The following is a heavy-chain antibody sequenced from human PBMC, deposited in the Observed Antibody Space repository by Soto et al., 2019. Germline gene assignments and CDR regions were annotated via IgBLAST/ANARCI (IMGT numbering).Heavy chain of an antibody. J-gene: IGHJ3*02. CDR2: ISGSGGST. CDR1: GFTFSSYA. CDR3: AKETYYDYVWWCYRPRDDAFYS. V-gene: IGHV3-23*01. D-gene: IGHD3-16*02. Sequence: GGSLRLSCAASGFTFSSYAMSWVRQAPGKGLEWVSAISGSGGSTYYADSVKGRFTISRDNSKNTLYLQMNSLRAEDTAVYYCAKETYYDYVWWCYRPRDDAFYSWGQGTMVTVSS.